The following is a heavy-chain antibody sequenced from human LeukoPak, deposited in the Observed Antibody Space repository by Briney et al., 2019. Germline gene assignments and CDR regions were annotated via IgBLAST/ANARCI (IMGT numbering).Heavy chain of an antibody. CDR3: ARTAARRFDY. Sequence: GASVKVSCKASGYTFPSYFVHGVRQAPGQGLEWMGIINPTGGSTTYAQKFQGRVTMTRDTSTSTVYMELSSLRSDDTAVYYCARTAARRFDYWGQGTLVTVSS. CDR1: GYTFPSYF. CDR2: INPTGGST. J-gene: IGHJ4*02. V-gene: IGHV1-46*01. D-gene: IGHD6-6*01.